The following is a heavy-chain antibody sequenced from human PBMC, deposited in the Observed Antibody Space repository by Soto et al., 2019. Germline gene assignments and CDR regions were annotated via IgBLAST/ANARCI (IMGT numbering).Heavy chain of an antibody. CDR2: IYWDDDK. CDR3: AHAYGGTSWPNDAFDV. D-gene: IGHD2-2*01. CDR1: GFSLSADGVG. V-gene: IGHV2-5*02. J-gene: IGHJ3*01. Sequence: QITLKESGPTLVKPTQTLTLTCTFSGFSLSADGVGVGWIRQPPGKALEWLALIYWDDDKRYRPSLKSRLTITKDTSKNQAILTMTTMDPVATATYSCAHAYGGTSWPNDAFDVWGQGTVVTVSS.